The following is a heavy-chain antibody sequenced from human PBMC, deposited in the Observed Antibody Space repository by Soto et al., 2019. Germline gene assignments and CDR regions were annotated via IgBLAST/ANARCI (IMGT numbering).Heavy chain of an antibody. D-gene: IGHD3-9*01. CDR1: GYTFTSYG. CDR2: ISVKNGNT. CDR3: ARLWQGYDILTGYYPDGFDI. J-gene: IGHJ3*02. Sequence: QVQLVQSGAEVKKPGASVKVSCKASGYTFTSYGISWVRPAPGQGLEWMGWISVKNGNTNYAQRFLGRVTMTTDTSTSTAYMELRSLRSDDTAVYYCARLWQGYDILTGYYPDGFDIWGQGTMVTVSS. V-gene: IGHV1-18*04.